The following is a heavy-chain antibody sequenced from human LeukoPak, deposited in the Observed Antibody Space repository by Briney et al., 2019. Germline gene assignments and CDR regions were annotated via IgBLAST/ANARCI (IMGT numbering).Heavy chain of an antibody. CDR3: ARVPGIAAAGTVWFDP. J-gene: IGHJ5*02. CDR1: GGSISSYY. Sequence: SETLSLTCTVSGGSISSYYWSWIRHPAGKGLEWIGRIYTSGSTNYNPSLKSRVTMSVDTSKNQFSLKLSSVTAADTAVYYCARVPGIAAAGTVWFDPWGQGTLVTVSS. V-gene: IGHV4-4*07. D-gene: IGHD6-13*01. CDR2: IYTSGST.